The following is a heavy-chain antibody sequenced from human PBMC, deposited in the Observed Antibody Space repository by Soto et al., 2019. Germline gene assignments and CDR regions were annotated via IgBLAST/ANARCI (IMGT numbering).Heavy chain of an antibody. CDR2: IYYSGST. D-gene: IGHD5-18*01. Sequence: PSETLSLTCTVSGGSISSGGYYWSWIRQHPGKGLEWIGYIYYSGSTYYNPSLKSRVTISVDTSKNQFSLKLSSVTAADTAVYYCARAVPPGIQLWSRYYYGMDVWAKGPRSPSP. V-gene: IGHV4-31*03. CDR3: ARAVPPGIQLWSRYYYGMDV. J-gene: IGHJ6*02. CDR1: GGSISSGGYY.